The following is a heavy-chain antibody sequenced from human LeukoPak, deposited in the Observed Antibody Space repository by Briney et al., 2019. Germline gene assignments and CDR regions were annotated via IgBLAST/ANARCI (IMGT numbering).Heavy chain of an antibody. CDR2: TYYRSKWYN. D-gene: IGHD6-13*01. V-gene: IGHV6-1*01. CDR3: ARDRAAALANIPSWFDP. J-gene: IGHJ5*02. Sequence: SQTLSLTCAISGDSVSSNSAAWTWIRQSPSRGLEWLGRTYYRSKWYNDYAVSVKSRITINPDTSKNQFSLQLNSVTPEDTAVYYCARDRAAALANIPSWFDPWGQGTLVTVSS. CDR1: GDSVSSNSAA.